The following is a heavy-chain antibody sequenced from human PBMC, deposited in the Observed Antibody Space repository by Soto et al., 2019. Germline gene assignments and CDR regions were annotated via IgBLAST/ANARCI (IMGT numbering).Heavy chain of an antibody. V-gene: IGHV1-18*01. D-gene: IGHD2-15*01. CDR3: ARDPDIVVVVAATGEYYFDY. J-gene: IGHJ4*02. CDR1: GYTFTSYG. Sequence: ASVKVSCKASGYTFTSYGISWVRQAPGQGLEWMGWISAYNGNTNYAQKLQGRVTMTTDTSTSTAYMELRSLRSDDTAVYYCARDPDIVVVVAATGEYYFDYWGQGTLVTVS. CDR2: ISAYNGNT.